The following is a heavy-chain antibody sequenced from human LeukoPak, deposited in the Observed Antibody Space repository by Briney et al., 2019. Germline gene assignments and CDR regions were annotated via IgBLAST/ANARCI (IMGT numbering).Heavy chain of an antibody. V-gene: IGHV3-66*01. J-gene: IGHJ1*01. CDR1: GFTFSSYW. Sequence: QPGGSLRLSCAASGFTFSSYWMHWVRQAPGKGLEWVSVFYSGGSTRYADSVKGRFTISRDNSKNTLYLQLNSLRAEDTAVYFCASSSWSSEYFHYWGQGTLVTVSS. CDR3: ASSSWSSEYFHY. D-gene: IGHD6-13*01. CDR2: FYSGGST.